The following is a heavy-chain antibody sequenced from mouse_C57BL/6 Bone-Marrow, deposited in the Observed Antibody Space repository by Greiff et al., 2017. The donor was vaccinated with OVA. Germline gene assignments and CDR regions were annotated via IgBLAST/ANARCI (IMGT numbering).Heavy chain of an antibody. CDR3: ASDPWFAY. CDR1: GFTFSDYY. V-gene: IGHV5-12*01. Sequence: EVMLVESGGGLVQPGGSLKLSCAASGFTFSDYYMYWVRQTPEKRLEWVAYISNGGGSTYYPDTVKGRFTISRDNAKNTLYLQMSRLKSEDTAMYYCASDPWFAYWGQGTLVTVSA. CDR2: ISNGGGST. J-gene: IGHJ3*01.